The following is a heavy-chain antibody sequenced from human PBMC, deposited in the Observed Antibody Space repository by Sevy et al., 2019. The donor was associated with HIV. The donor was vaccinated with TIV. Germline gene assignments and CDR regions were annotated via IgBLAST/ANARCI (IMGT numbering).Heavy chain of an antibody. CDR3: ARAPSGSQGPGQYFHH. D-gene: IGHD1-26*01. CDR2: ITAYNGNT. V-gene: IGHV1-18*01. J-gene: IGHJ1*01. Sequence: ASVKVSCKASGYTFTRYHITWVRQAPGQGLEWMGWITAYNGNTNYAQRLQGRVTMTTDTSTSTAYMELRSLRSDDTAVYYCARAPSGSQGPGQYFHHWGQGTLVTVSS. CDR1: GYTFTRYH.